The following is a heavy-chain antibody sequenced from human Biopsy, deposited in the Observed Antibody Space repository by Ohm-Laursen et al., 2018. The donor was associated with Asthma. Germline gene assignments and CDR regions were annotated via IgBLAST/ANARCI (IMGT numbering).Heavy chain of an antibody. CDR2: ISYDGSSI. J-gene: IGHJ4*02. CDR1: RFTYE. D-gene: IGHD6-19*01. Sequence: SLRLSCTAARFTYEMHWVRQAPGKGLEWVAVISYDGSSIYYADSVKGRFTISRDNSKNTLPLQMNSLTAEDTAVYYCAREGVAGTHIEDWGQGTLVTVSS. CDR3: AREGVAGTHIED. V-gene: IGHV3-30-3*01.